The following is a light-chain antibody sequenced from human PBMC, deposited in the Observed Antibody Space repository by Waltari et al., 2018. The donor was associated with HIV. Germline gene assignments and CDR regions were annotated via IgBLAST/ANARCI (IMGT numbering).Light chain of an antibody. CDR1: QSISNY. CDR3: QQSYRIPLT. V-gene: IGKV1-39*01. CDR2: GAF. J-gene: IGKJ4*01. Sequence: DIQMTQSPSSLSASVGDRVTITCRTSQSISNYLNWYQQKPGKAPELLIYGAFSLQSGVPSGFSGSGSGTDFTLTITSLQPEDFATYFCQQSYRIPLTFGGGTKVEL.